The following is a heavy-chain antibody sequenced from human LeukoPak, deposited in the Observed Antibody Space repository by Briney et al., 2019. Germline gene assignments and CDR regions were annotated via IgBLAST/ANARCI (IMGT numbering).Heavy chain of an antibody. V-gene: IGHV4-59*05. J-gene: IGHJ5*02. CDR2: IYYSGST. CDR1: GGSISSYY. D-gene: IGHD2-2*01. CDR3: ARLQVVPAAIFNRFDP. Sequence: SETLSLTRTVTGGSISSYYWSWIRQPPGKGLEWIGSIYYSGSTYYNPSLKSRVTISVDTSKNQFSLKLSSVTAADTAVYYCARLQVVPAAIFNRFDPWGQGTLVTVSS.